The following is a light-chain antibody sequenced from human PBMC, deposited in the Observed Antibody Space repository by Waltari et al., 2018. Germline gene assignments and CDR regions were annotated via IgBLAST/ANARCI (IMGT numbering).Light chain of an antibody. V-gene: IGLV2-14*01. CDR1: SSDVGGYNY. Sequence: QSALTQPASVSGSPGQSITISCTGTSSDVGGYNYVSWYQQHPGKAPKLMIYDVSERPSGVSNPFSGSKSGNTASLTISGLQAEDEADYYCSSYTSSNTWVFGGGTKLTVL. CDR2: DVS. CDR3: SSYTSSNTWV. J-gene: IGLJ3*02.